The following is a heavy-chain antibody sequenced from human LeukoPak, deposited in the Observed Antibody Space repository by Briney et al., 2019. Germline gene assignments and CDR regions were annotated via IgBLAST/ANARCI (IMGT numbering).Heavy chain of an antibody. Sequence: SETLSLTCTVSGGSISSSSYYWGWIRQPPGKGLEWIGSIYYSGSTYYNPSLKSRVTISVDTSKNQFPLKLSSVTAADTAVYYCARPPTYYSGSGSNNWYFDLWGRGTLVTVSS. V-gene: IGHV4-39*01. J-gene: IGHJ2*01. D-gene: IGHD3-10*01. CDR2: IYYSGST. CDR1: GGSISSSSYY. CDR3: ARPPTYYSGSGSNNWYFDL.